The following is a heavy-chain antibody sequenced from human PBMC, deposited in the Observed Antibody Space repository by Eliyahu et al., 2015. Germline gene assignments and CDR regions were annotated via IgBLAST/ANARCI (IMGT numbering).Heavy chain of an antibody. V-gene: IGHV3-30*18. CDR3: AKGPYDGYNGAYFDY. D-gene: IGHD5-24*01. CDR1: GFXFXSYG. CDR2: ISYDGSNK. J-gene: IGHJ4*02. Sequence: QVQLVESGGGVVQPGRSLRLSCAASGFXFXSYGMHWVRQAPGKGLEWVAVISYDGSNKYYADSVKGRFTISRDNSKNTLYLQMNSLRAEDTAVYYCAKGPYDGYNGAYFDYWGQGTLVTVSS.